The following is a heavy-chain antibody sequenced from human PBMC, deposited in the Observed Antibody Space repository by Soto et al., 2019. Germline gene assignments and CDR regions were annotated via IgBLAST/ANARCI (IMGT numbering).Heavy chain of an antibody. J-gene: IGHJ4*02. CDR2: ISSTGNTI. CDR3: ARDKDYSIDY. D-gene: IGHD4-4*01. V-gene: IGHV3-48*02. CDR1: GFTFSRFS. Sequence: EVQLVESGGGLVQPGGSLRLSCAASGFTFSRFSLNWVRQAPGKGLEGVSYISSTGNTIYYADSVKGRFTISRDLAKNSLFLQMNNLRDEDTAVYYCARDKDYSIDYWGQGTLGTVSS.